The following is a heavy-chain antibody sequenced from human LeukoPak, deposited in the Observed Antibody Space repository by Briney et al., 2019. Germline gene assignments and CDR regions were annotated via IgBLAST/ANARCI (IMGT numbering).Heavy chain of an antibody. J-gene: IGHJ3*02. V-gene: IGHV4-38-2*02. CDR1: GYSISSGYY. Sequence: SETLSLTCTVSGYSISSGYYWGWIRQPPGKGLEWIGEIYHSGSTNYNPSLKSRVTISVDKSKNQFSLKLSSVTAADTAVYYCARGLAIAAAGYGAFDIWGQGTMVTVSS. D-gene: IGHD6-13*01. CDR3: ARGLAIAAAGYGAFDI. CDR2: IYHSGST.